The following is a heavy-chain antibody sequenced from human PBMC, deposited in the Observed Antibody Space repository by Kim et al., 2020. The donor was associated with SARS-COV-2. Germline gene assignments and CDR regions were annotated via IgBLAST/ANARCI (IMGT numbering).Heavy chain of an antibody. V-gene: IGHV3-30*18. Sequence: GGSLRLSCAASGFTFSSYGMHWVRQAPGKGLEWVAVISYDGSNKYYADSVKGRFTISRDNSKNTLYLQMNSLRAEDTAVYYCAKADCGGDCSRRDLDYWAREPWSPSPQ. D-gene: IGHD2-21*02. CDR1: GFTFSSYG. CDR2: ISYDGSNK. CDR3: AKADCGGDCSRRDLDY. J-gene: IGHJ4*02.